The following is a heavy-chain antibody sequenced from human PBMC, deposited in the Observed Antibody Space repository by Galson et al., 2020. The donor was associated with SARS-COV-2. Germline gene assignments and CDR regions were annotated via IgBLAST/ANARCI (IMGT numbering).Heavy chain of an antibody. V-gene: IGHV4-30-2*01. CDR3: ARVGGFGDSGDWFDP. CDR2: IYHSGST. Sequence: SETLSLTCAFSGGSISSGGYSWSWIRQPPGKGLEWIGYIYHSGSTYYNPSLKSRVTISVDRSKNQFSLKLSSVTAADTAVYYCARVGGFGDSGDWFDPWGQGTLVTVSS. J-gene: IGHJ5*02. D-gene: IGHD3-10*01. CDR1: GGSISSGGYS.